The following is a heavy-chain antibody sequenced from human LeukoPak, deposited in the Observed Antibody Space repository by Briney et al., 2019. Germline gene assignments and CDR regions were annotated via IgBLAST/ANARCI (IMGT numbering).Heavy chain of an antibody. CDR2: ISAYNGNT. Sequence: ASVKVSCKASGYTFTSYGISWVRQAPGQGLEWMGWISAYNGNTNYAQKLQGRVTMTTDTSTSTAYMELRSLRSDDTAVYYCARDRWFGELPNYYYYGMDVWGQGTTVTVSS. CDR1: GYTFTSYG. CDR3: ARDRWFGELPNYYYYGMDV. J-gene: IGHJ6*02. V-gene: IGHV1-18*01. D-gene: IGHD3-10*01.